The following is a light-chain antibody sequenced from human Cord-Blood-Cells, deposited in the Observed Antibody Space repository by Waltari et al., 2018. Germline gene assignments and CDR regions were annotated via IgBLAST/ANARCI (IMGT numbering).Light chain of an antibody. CDR1: QSISSY. V-gene: IGKV1-39*01. CDR3: QQSYSTPRT. Sequence: DIQMTQSPSSLSACVGDSVTITCRASQSISSYLNWYQQKPGKAPKLLIYASSSLQSVVPSRFSGSGSGTDFTLTISSLQPEDFATYYCQQSYSTPRTFGPGTKVDIK. CDR2: ASS. J-gene: IGKJ3*01.